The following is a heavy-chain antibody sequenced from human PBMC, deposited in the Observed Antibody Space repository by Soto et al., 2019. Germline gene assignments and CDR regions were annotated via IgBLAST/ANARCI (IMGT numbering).Heavy chain of an antibody. CDR1: GGSFSGYY. CDR2: INHSGST. CDR3: ARGRRYSYHTVCCTWFDP. V-gene: IGHV4-34*01. Sequence: SETLSLTCAVYGGSFSGYYWSWIRQPPGKGLEWIGEINHSGSTNYNPSLKSRVTISVDTSKNQFSLKLSSVTAADTAVYYCARGRRYSYHTVCCTWFDPWGQGTLVTVSS. D-gene: IGHD5-18*01. J-gene: IGHJ5*02.